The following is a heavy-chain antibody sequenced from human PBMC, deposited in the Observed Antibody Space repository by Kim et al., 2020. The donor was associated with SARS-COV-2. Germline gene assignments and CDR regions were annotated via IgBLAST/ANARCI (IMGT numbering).Heavy chain of an antibody. CDR1: GGSISNHY. V-gene: IGHV4-59*11. CDR3: ARAPYTGYDFDS. CDR2: IFHTGTT. D-gene: IGHD5-12*01. J-gene: IGHJ4*02. Sequence: SATLSLTCSLSGGSISNHYWSWIRQPPGKGLEWIGCIFHTGTTNYNSSLKSRVTISVDTSKNQFSLRLSSVTAADTAMYYCARAPYTGYDFDSWGQGAPVTVSS.